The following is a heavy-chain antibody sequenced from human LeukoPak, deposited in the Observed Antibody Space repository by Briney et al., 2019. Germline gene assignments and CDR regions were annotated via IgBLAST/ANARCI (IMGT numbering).Heavy chain of an antibody. CDR1: GGTFSSYA. V-gene: IGHV1-69*04. D-gene: IGHD6-19*01. Sequence: SVKVSCKASGGTFSSYAISWVRQAPGQGLEWMGRIIPILGIANYAQKCQGRVTITADKSTSTAYMELSSLRSEDTAVYYCARSESKQWLGSDPIDYWGQGTLVTVSS. J-gene: IGHJ4*02. CDR3: ARSESKQWLGSDPIDY. CDR2: IIPILGIA.